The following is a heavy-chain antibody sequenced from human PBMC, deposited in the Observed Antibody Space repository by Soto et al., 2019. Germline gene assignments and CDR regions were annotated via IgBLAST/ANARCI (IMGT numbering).Heavy chain of an antibody. CDR1: GDSINSRSYY. Sequence: SETLSLTCTVTGDSINSRSYYWGWFRQPPGKGLEWIGSISYSGRTYNNPSLRSRVSMSIDTSKDQFSLKLKSVTAADTALYFCARQRTSVVTQAYFGVWGPGSLVTVSS. CDR2: ISYSGRT. V-gene: IGHV4-39*01. D-gene: IGHD2-21*02. J-gene: IGHJ4*02. CDR3: ARQRTSVVTQAYFGV.